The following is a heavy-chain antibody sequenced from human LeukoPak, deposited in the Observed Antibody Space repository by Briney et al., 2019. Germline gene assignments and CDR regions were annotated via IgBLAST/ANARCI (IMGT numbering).Heavy chain of an antibody. Sequence: SETLSLTCTVSGGSISSYYWSWIRQPPGKGLEWIGYIYYSGSTNYNPSLKSRVTISVDTSKNQFSLKLSSVTAADTAVYYCARRAGVYIAAAGTFDYWGQGTLVTVSS. V-gene: IGHV4-59*01. CDR3: ARRAGVYIAAAGTFDY. CDR1: GGSISSYY. J-gene: IGHJ4*02. D-gene: IGHD6-13*01. CDR2: IYYSGST.